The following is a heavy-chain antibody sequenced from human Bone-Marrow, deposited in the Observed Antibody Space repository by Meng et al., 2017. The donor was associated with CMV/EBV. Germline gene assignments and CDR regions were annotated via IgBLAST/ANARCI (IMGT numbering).Heavy chain of an antibody. CDR1: GGSISSGAYY. CDR2: IYYSGST. J-gene: IGHJ4*02. CDR3: ARSGTNYYDSSGPGGLDY. D-gene: IGHD3-22*01. V-gene: IGHV4-30-4*08. Sequence: LRLSCTVSGGSISSGAYYWSWIRQPPGKGLEWIGYIYYSGSTYYNPSLKSRVTISVDTSKNQFSLKLSSVTAADTAVYYCARSGTNYYDSSGPGGLDYWGQGTLVTVSS.